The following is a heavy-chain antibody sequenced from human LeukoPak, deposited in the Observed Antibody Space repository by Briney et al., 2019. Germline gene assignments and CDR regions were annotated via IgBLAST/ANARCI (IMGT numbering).Heavy chain of an antibody. CDR3: AKEEYYDSSGYYYVPLDAFDI. J-gene: IGHJ3*02. CDR1: GYTFTSYY. CDR2: INPSGGST. Sequence: ASVKVSCKASGYTFTSYYMHWVRQAPGQGLEWMGIINPSGGSTSYAQKFQGRVTMTRDTSTSTVYMELSSLRSEDTAVYYCAKEEYYDSSGYYYVPLDAFDIWGQGTMVTVSS. V-gene: IGHV1-46*01. D-gene: IGHD3-22*01.